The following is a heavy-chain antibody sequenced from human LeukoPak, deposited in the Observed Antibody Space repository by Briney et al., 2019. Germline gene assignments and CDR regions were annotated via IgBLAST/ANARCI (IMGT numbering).Heavy chain of an antibody. D-gene: IGHD3-3*01. CDR3: ARDRYDFWSGYYTYFDY. J-gene: IGHJ4*02. Sequence: GGSLRLSCAASGFTFSSYWMSWVRQAPGKGLEWVANIKQDGSEKYYVDSVKGRFTISRDNAKNSLYLQMNSLRAEDTAVYYCARDRYDFWSGYYTYFDYWGRGTLVTVSS. CDR2: IKQDGSEK. CDR1: GFTFSSYW. V-gene: IGHV3-7*01.